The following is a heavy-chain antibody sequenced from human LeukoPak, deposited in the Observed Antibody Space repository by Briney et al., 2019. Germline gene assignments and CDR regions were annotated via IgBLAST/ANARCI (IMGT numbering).Heavy chain of an antibody. J-gene: IGHJ5*02. CDR1: GFTFTSYW. V-gene: IGHV3-7*04. CDR3: VRGGVWGLSSNWLEA. CDR2: IKEDGSEK. D-gene: IGHD7-27*01. Sequence: GGSLRLSCAASGFTFTSYWMTWVRQAPGKGLEWVANIKEDGSEKYYVDSVKGRFTISRDNGKSSLYLQMNSLRVGDTAVYYCVRGGVWGLSSNWLEAWGQGTLVTVSS.